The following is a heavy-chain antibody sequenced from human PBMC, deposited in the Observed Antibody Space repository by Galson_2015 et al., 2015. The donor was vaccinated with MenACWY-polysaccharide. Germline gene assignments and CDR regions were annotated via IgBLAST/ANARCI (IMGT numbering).Heavy chain of an antibody. D-gene: IGHD3-3*01. J-gene: IGHJ6*03. V-gene: IGHV3-15*01. CDR1: GFSFSNAW. CDR2: IKSKSDGGTT. Sequence: SLRLSCATSGFSFSNAWMSWVRQAPGKGLEWVGRIKSKSDGGTTDYAAPVKGRFTISRDDSKNTLYLQMSSLKTEDTAVYYCTTDPPATIFGQRRYYYYMDVWGKGTTVTVSS. CDR3: TTDPPATIFGQRRYYYYMDV.